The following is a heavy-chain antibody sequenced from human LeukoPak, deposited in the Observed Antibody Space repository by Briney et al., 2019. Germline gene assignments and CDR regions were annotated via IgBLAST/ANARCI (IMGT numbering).Heavy chain of an antibody. Sequence: GASVKVSCKASGYTFTGYYMHWVRQAPGQGLEWMGWINPNSGGTNYAQKFQGRVTMTRDTSISTAYMELSRLRSDDTAVYYCASPIYSSSWEFDYWGQGTLVTVSS. V-gene: IGHV1-2*02. J-gene: IGHJ4*02. D-gene: IGHD6-13*01. CDR3: ASPIYSSSWEFDY. CDR1: GYTFTGYY. CDR2: INPNSGGT.